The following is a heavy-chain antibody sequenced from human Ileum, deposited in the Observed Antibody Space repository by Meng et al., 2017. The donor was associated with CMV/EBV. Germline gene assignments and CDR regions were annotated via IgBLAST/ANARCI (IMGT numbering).Heavy chain of an antibody. CDR1: GFMFSKAG. D-gene: IGHD3-16*01. CDR3: TVPTSDLDH. Sequence: VQRVGCGGGVVQPGGSLRLSCAASGFMFSKAGMHWVRQAPGKGLEWVAFIQNDESNKYYADSVKGRFTISRDNSKNTLYLQMNRLTTEDTAVYYCTVPTSDLDHWGQGTLVTVSS. J-gene: IGHJ4*02. V-gene: IGHV3-30*02. CDR2: IQNDESNK.